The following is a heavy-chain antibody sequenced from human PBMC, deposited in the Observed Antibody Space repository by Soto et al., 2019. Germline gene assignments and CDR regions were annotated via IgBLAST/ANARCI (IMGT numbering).Heavy chain of an antibody. J-gene: IGHJ5*02. CDR1: GDPITNYY. Sequence: QVQLHESGPGLVKPSETLSLTCTVSGDPITNYYWGWIRLPPGKGLQWIGSLHYTGSSNYNPALKSRLTISIDTSTNQFSLNLASVTAADTAVYYCARVFNGGTAVAGVRFDPWGQGVLVTVSS. V-gene: IGHV4-59*01. CDR2: LHYTGSS. D-gene: IGHD6-19*01. CDR3: ARVFNGGTAVAGVRFDP.